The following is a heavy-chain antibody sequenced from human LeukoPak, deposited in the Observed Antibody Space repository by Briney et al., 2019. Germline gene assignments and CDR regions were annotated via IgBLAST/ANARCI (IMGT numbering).Heavy chain of an antibody. D-gene: IGHD2-2*01. V-gene: IGHV3-7*01. CDR2: IKQDGSEK. J-gene: IGHJ6*03. Sequence: GGSLRLSCAASGFTFSRYWMSWVRQAPGKGLEWVANIKQDGSEKYYVDSVKGRFTISRDNAKNSMYLQMNSLRVEDTAVYYCAREGYCSSTSCCDYYYYMDVWGQGTLVTVSS. CDR1: GFTFSRYW. CDR3: AREGYCSSTSCCDYYYYMDV.